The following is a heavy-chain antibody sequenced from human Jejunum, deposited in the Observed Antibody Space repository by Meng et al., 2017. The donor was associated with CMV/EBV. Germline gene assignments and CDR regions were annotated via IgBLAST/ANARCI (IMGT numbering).Heavy chain of an antibody. J-gene: IGHJ4*02. Sequence: SGLTFSSYGFDWVRQAPGKGLEWVAFIPNDESDKYYADSVKGRFTISRDNSRSTLYLHMSSLRPEDTAVYYCARAIVGATRYFDYWGQGTLVTVSS. CDR1: GLTFSSYG. CDR3: ARAIVGATRYFDY. CDR2: IPNDESDK. V-gene: IGHV3-30*02. D-gene: IGHD1-26*01.